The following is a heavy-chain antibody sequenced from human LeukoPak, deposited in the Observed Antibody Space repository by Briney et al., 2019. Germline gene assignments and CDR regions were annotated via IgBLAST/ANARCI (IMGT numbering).Heavy chain of an antibody. J-gene: IGHJ6*03. CDR2: IYPGDSDT. V-gene: IGHV5-51*01. CDR3: ARHILGYCSGGSCYPMYYYMDV. CDR1: GYSFTSYW. D-gene: IGHD2-15*01. Sequence: GESLKISCKGSGYSFTSYWIGWVRQMPGKGLEWMGIIYPGDSDTRYSPSFQGQVTISADKSIRTAYLQWSSLKASDTAMYYCARHILGYCSGGSCYPMYYYMDVWGKGTTVTVSS.